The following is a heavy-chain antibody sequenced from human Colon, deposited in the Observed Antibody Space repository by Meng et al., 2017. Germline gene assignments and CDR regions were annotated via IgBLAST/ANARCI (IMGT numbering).Heavy chain of an antibody. D-gene: IGHD1-14*01. CDR3: ARDRVPGKY. Sequence: QVQLQESGPGLVRPSETLSLTCTVSGGSVSRGTYYWSWIRQPPGKGLEWIGCIYYSGTTNYNPSLKSRVTISVDTSKNQFSLKLSSVTPADTAVYFCARDRVPGKYWGQGTLVTVSS. J-gene: IGHJ4*02. CDR1: GGSVSRGTYY. V-gene: IGHV4-61*01. CDR2: IYYSGTT.